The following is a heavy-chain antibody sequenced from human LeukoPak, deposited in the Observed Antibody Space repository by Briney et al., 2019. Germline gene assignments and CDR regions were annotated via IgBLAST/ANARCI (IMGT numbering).Heavy chain of an antibody. Sequence: GGSLRLSCAASGFIFSSYAMHWVRQAPGKGLEWVAVISYDGSNKYFADSVKGRFTISRDNSNNTLYLQMNSLRAEDTAVYYCARGGQYSSGWFYPFDYWGQGTLVTVSS. CDR2: ISYDGSNK. V-gene: IGHV3-30-3*01. CDR1: GFIFSSYA. CDR3: ARGGQYSSGWFYPFDY. J-gene: IGHJ4*02. D-gene: IGHD6-19*01.